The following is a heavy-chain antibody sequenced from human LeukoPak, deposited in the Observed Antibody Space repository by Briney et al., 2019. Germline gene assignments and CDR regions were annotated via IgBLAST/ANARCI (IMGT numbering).Heavy chain of an antibody. CDR1: GFTFSSYG. CDR3: ARGTAADYFDY. D-gene: IGHD1-1*01. J-gene: IGHJ4*02. V-gene: IGHV3-33*01. CDR2: IWYDGSNK. Sequence: PGRSLRLSCAASGFTFSSYGMHWVRQAPGKGLEWVAVIWYDGSNKYYADSVKGRFTISRDNSKNTLYLQMNSLRAEDTAVYYCARGTAADYFDYWGQGTLVTVSS.